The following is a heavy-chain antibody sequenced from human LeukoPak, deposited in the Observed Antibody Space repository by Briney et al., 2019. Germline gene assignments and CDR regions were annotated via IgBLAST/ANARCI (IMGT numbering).Heavy chain of an antibody. V-gene: IGHV1-18*01. J-gene: IGHJ4*02. Sequence: ASVKVSCKASGYTFTSYGISWVRQAPGQGLEWMGWISAYNGNTNYAQKLQGRVTMTTDTSTSTAYMELRSLRSDDTAVYYCARGRGYYDSSGSLDYWGQGTLVTVSS. CDR3: ARGRGYYDSSGSLDY. CDR2: ISAYNGNT. D-gene: IGHD3-22*01. CDR1: GYTFTSYG.